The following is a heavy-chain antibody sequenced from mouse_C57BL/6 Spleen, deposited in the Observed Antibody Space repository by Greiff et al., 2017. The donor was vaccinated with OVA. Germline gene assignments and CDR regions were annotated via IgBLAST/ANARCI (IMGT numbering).Heavy chain of an antibody. D-gene: IGHD3-1*01. V-gene: IGHV14-2*01. Sequence: VHVKQSGAELVKPGASVKLSCTASGFNIKDSYMHWVKQRTEQGLEWIGRIDPEDGETKYAPKFQGTATITADTSSNTAYMRLSSLTSDDTAVYYSARMEVGYCGDWDQGTTLTVSS. J-gene: IGHJ2*01. CDR2: IDPEDGET. CDR3: ARMEVGYCGD. CDR1: GFNIKDSY.